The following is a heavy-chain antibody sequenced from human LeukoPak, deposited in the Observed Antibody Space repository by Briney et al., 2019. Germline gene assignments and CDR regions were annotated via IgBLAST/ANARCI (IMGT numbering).Heavy chain of an antibody. CDR3: ARVSYGDSGYFDY. V-gene: IGHV3-11*06. Sequence: PGGSLRLSCPASGFIFSDYYMSWIRQAPGKGLEWVSYISSSSSYINYADSVKGRFTTSRDNAKNSLYLQMNSLRAEDTAVYYCARVSYGDSGYFDYRGQGTLVTVSS. CDR1: GFIFSDYY. J-gene: IGHJ4*02. CDR2: ISSSSSYI. D-gene: IGHD4-17*01.